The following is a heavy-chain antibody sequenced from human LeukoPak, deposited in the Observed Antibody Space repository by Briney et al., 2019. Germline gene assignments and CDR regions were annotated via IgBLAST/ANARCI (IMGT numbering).Heavy chain of an antibody. J-gene: IGHJ4*02. D-gene: IGHD3-22*01. Sequence: KASETLSLTCTVSGGSISSYYWSWIRQPPGKGLEWIGYIYYSGSTNYNPSLKSRVTISVDTSKNQFSLKLSSVTAADTAVYYCAREPYYDSSRYFDYWGQGTLVTVSS. CDR1: GGSISSYY. CDR3: AREPYYDSSRYFDY. CDR2: IYYSGST. V-gene: IGHV4-59*01.